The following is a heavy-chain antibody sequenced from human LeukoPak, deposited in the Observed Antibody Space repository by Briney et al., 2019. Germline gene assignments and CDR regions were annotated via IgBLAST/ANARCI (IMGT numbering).Heavy chain of an antibody. CDR3: ARAWVRGYSHLDAYYYYGMDV. CDR1: GGTFSSYA. D-gene: IGHD5-18*01. V-gene: IGHV1-69*13. J-gene: IGHJ6*02. CDR2: IIPIFGTA. Sequence: ASVKVSCKASGGTFSSYAISWVRQAPGQGLEWMGGIIPIFGTANYAQKFQGRVTITADESTSTAYMELSSLRSEDTAVYYCARAWVRGYSHLDAYYYYGMDVWGQGTTVTVSS.